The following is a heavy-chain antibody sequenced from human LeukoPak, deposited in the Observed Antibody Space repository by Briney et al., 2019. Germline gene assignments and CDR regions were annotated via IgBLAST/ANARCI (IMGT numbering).Heavy chain of an antibody. V-gene: IGHV4-61*08. CDR3: ARYPYYFDY. Sequence: PSETLPLTCTVSGGSISSGGYYWSWIRQPPGEGLEWIGYIYYSGSTNYNPSLKSRVTISVDTSKNQFSLKLSSVTAADTAVYYCARYPYYFDYWGQGTLVTVSS. J-gene: IGHJ4*02. CDR2: IYYSGST. CDR1: GGSISSGGYY.